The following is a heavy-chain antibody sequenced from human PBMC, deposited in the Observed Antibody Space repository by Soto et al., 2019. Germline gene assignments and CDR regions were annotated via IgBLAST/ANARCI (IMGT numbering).Heavy chain of an antibody. D-gene: IGHD3-22*01. CDR1: GGSISSGDHY. CDR2: IYYSGTT. Sequence: QVQLQESGPVLVKPSQTLSLTCTVSGGSISSGDHYWSWIRQPPGKGLQWIGYIYYSGTTYYKPCLKSRVTISVDTSKTQCSRKRSSVTAADTEVDYCARSVWLITNGYFDCWGQCTLFSGSS. J-gene: IGHJ4*02. CDR3: ARSVWLITNGYFDC. V-gene: IGHV4-30-4*01.